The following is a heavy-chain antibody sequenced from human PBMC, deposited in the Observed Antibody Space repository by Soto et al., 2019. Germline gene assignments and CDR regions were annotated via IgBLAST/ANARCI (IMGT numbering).Heavy chain of an antibody. CDR1: GGSISSSSYF. Sequence: LSLTCTVSGGSISSSSYFWGWIRQPPGKGLEWIGTIYYSGSTYYNPSLKSRVTISVDTSKNQFSLKLSSVTAADTAVYYCATHPRGRLRGLNYWGQGTLVTVSS. V-gene: IGHV4-39*07. CDR3: ATHPRGRLRGLNY. CDR2: IYYSGST. D-gene: IGHD4-17*01. J-gene: IGHJ4*02.